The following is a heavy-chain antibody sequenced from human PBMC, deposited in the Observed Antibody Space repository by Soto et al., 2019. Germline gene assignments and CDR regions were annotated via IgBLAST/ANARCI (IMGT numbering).Heavy chain of an antibody. CDR1: GYTFTDFD. D-gene: IGHD3-10*01. CDR2: VNPKSGNT. CDR3: ARGLTCDSCYNF. J-gene: IGHJ4*02. Sequence: QVQLVQSGAEVKKPGASVKVSCKASGYTFTDFDINWVRQATGQGPEWMGWVNPKSGNTGYAPKFQGRVSMTRDTSTKTVYMEVSSLRSEDTAVYYCARGLTCDSCYNFWGQGTLVTVSS. V-gene: IGHV1-8*01.